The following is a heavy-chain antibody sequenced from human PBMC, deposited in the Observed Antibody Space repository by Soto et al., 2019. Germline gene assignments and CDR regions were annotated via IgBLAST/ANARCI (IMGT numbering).Heavy chain of an antibody. J-gene: IGHJ4*02. Sequence: PVGSLRLSCAASGFNLSHPWMTWVRQAAGKGLEWVGRIKSKTDGGTADYAAPVKGRATISRDDSKNTVYLQMNSLKTEDTAVYYCTTGIYYDILTGYHNVAYWGQGALVTVSS. CDR3: TTGIYYDILTGYHNVAY. CDR1: GFNLSHPW. D-gene: IGHD3-9*01. CDR2: IKSKTDGGTA. V-gene: IGHV3-15*01.